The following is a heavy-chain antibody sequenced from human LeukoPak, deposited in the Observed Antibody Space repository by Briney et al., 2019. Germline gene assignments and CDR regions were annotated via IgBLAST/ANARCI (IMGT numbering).Heavy chain of an antibody. CDR3: ARESWDIEGYNWFDP. CDR1: GDSITNYY. J-gene: IGHJ5*02. CDR2: ISYSGRT. Sequence: SETLSLTCTVSGDSITNYYWSWIRQPPGKGLEWIAYISYSGRTNYNPSLKSRVTMSLDTSKNQFSLNLNSVTPEDTAVYYCARESWDIEGYNWFDPWGQGTLVTVSS. D-gene: IGHD2-15*01. V-gene: IGHV4-59*12.